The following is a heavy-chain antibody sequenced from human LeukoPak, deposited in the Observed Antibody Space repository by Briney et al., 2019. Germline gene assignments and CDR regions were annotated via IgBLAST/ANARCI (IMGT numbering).Heavy chain of an antibody. CDR2: IYYSGST. V-gene: IGHV4-59*01. CDR3: ARLAYYDFWSGYPRGFDY. D-gene: IGHD3-3*01. CDR1: GGSISSYY. J-gene: IGHJ4*02. Sequence: SETLSLTCTVSGGSISSYYWSWIRQPPGKGLEWIGYIYYSGSTNYNPSLKSRVTISVDTSKNQFSLKLSSVTAADTAVYYCARLAYYDFWSGYPRGFDYWGQGTLVTVSS.